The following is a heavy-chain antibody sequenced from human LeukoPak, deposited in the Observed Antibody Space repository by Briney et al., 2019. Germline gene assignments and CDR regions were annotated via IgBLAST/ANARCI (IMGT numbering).Heavy chain of an antibody. CDR3: ARDVPAPHYGMDV. CDR1: GYSISSGYY. V-gene: IGHV4-38-2*02. J-gene: IGHJ6*02. CDR2: IYHSGST. Sequence: SETLSLTCTVSGYSISSGYYWGWIRQPPGKGLEWIGSIYHSGSTYYNPSLKSRVTISVDTSKNQFSLKLSSVTAADTAVYYCARDVPAPHYGMDVWGQGTTVTVSS. D-gene: IGHD2-2*01.